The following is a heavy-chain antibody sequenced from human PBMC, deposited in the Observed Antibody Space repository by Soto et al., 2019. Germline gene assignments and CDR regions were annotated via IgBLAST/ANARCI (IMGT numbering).Heavy chain of an antibody. CDR2: ISDSGADK. D-gene: IGHD3-9*01. Sequence: GGSLRLSCAVSGFTTNKHAMSWVRRAPEKGLEWVAGISDSGADKFYAESVKGRFTISRDNSKNTLYLQMNSLRAEDTAVYYCAKIAYYDILSGPRKYTWFDPWGQGTLVTVSS. V-gene: IGHV3-23*01. CDR1: GFTTNKHA. J-gene: IGHJ5*02. CDR3: AKIAYYDILSGPRKYTWFDP.